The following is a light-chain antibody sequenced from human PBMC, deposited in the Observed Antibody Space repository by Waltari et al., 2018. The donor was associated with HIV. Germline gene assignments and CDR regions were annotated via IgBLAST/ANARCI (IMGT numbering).Light chain of an antibody. CDR1: SSNIGAPYD. CDR2: ANY. CDR3: QSYDASLGGWV. V-gene: IGLV1-40*01. Sequence: QSVLTQPPSVSGAPGQRVTISCPGSSSNIGAPYDVHWYHQLPGTAPKLLIYANYNRPSGVPDRFSGSKSGTSASLAITGLQTEDEADYYCQSYDASLGGWVFGTGTKVTVL. J-gene: IGLJ1*01.